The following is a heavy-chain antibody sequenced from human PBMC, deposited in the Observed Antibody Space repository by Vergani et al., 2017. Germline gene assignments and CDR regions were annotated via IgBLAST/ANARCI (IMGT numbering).Heavy chain of an antibody. V-gene: IGHV4-59*01. D-gene: IGHD6-19*01. Sequence: QVQLQESGPGLVKPSETLSLTCSVSGGSISTYYWSWIRQPPGKGLKWIGYIYYSGSTNYNPSLKSRVTISVDTSKNQFSLKLTSVTAADTAVYYCAGQSASYYGMDVWGQGTTVTVSS. CDR3: AGQSASYYGMDV. CDR2: IYYSGST. CDR1: GGSISTYY. J-gene: IGHJ6*02.